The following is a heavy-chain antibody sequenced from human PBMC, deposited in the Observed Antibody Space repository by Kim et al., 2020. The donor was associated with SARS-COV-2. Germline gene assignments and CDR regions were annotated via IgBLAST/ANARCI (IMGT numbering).Heavy chain of an antibody. CDR3: ARGGGITIFGVVKY. V-gene: IGHV4-34*01. J-gene: IGHJ4*02. CDR1: GGSFSGYY. D-gene: IGHD3-3*01. CDR2: INHSGST. Sequence: SETLSLTCAVYGGSFSGYYWSWIRQPPGKGLEWIGEINHSGSTNYNPSLKSRVTISVDTSKNQFSLKLSSVTAADTAVYYCARGGGITIFGVVKYWGQGTLVTVSS.